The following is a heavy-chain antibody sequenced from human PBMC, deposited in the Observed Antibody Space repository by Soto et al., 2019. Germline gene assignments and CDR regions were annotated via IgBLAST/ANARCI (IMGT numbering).Heavy chain of an antibody. CDR1: GGSISSGGYS. V-gene: IGHV4-30-2*01. D-gene: IGHD5-12*01. CDR3: ARVAYYYYYMDV. CDR2: IYHSGST. J-gene: IGHJ6*03. Sequence: SETLSLTCAVSGGSISSGGYSWSWVRQPPGKGLEWIGYIYHSGSTYYNPSLKSRVTISVDTSNSQFSLRLSSVTAADTAVYYCARVAYYYYYMDVWGKGTTVTVSS.